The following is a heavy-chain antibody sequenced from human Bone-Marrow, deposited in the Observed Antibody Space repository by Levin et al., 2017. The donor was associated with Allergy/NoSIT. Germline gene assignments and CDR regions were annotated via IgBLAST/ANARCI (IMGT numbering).Heavy chain of an antibody. J-gene: IGHJ4*02. V-gene: IGHV3-53*01. CDR3: ARGWFGELLSH. D-gene: IGHD3-10*01. CDR1: GFTVSSNY. CDR2: IYSGGST. Sequence: GESLKISCAASGFTVSSNYMSWVRQAPGKGPEWVSVIYSGGSTYYADSVKGRFTISRDNSKHTLYLQMNSLRAEDTDVYYCARGWFGELLSHWGQGTLVTVSS.